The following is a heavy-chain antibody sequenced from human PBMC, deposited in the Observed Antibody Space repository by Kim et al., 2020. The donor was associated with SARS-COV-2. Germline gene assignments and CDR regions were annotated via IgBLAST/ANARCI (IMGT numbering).Heavy chain of an antibody. CDR3: ARVRDLWFGELGPRDYYYGMDV. CDR1: GGSVSSGSYY. D-gene: IGHD3-10*01. Sequence: SETLSLTCTVSGGSVSSGSYYWSWIRQPPGKGLEWIGYIYYSGSTNYNPSLKSRVTISVDTSKNQFSLKLSSVTAADTALYYCARVRDLWFGELGPRDYYYGMDVWGQGTTVTVSS. J-gene: IGHJ6*02. V-gene: IGHV4-61*01. CDR2: IYYSGST.